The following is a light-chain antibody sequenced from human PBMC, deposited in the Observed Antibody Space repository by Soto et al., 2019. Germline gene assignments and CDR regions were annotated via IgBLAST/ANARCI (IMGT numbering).Light chain of an antibody. Sequence: QSVLTQPPSTSGTPGQRVTMSCSGSNSNIGTNTVYWYQQLPGTAPKLLIQSDNRRPSGVPDRFSASKSGTSASLAISGLQCEDEADYYCAAWDDRRIVVLFGGGTKLTVL. V-gene: IGLV1-44*01. CDR1: NSNIGTNT. CDR3: AAWDDRRIVVL. CDR2: SDN. J-gene: IGLJ2*01.